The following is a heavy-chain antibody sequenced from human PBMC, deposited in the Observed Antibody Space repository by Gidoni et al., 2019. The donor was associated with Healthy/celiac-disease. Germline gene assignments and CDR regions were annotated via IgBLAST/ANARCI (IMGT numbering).Heavy chain of an antibody. D-gene: IGHD3-10*01. CDR3: ASAPAGDYYFDY. CDR2: ISSSSSYI. Sequence: EVQLVESGGGLVKPGGSLRLSCAASGSTFSSYSMNWVRQAPGKGLEWVSSISSSSSYIYYADSVKGRFTISRDNAKNSLYLQMNSLRAEDTAVYYCASAPAGDYYFDYWGQGTLVTASS. J-gene: IGHJ4*02. CDR1: GSTFSSYS. V-gene: IGHV3-21*06.